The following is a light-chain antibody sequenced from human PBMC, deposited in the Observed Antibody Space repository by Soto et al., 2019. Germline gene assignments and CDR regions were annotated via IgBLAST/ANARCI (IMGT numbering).Light chain of an antibody. CDR2: WAS. V-gene: IGKV4-1*01. Sequence: DIVMTQSPDSLAVSLGERATINCKSSQSLLYSLNNKNYLTWYQMKPGQPPKLLIYWASTRESGVPDRFSGSGSGTDFTLTISRLEPEDFAVYYCQQYGSSGTFGQGTKVEIK. CDR1: QSLLYSLNNKNY. J-gene: IGKJ1*01. CDR3: QQYGSSGT.